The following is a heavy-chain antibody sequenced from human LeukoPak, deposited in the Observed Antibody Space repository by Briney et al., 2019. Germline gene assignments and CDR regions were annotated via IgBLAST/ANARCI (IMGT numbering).Heavy chain of an antibody. V-gene: IGHV4-34*01. CDR2: INHSGST. Sequence: SETLSLTCAVYGGSFSGYYWSWIRQPPGKGLEWIGEINHSGSTNYNPSLKSRVTISVDTSKNQFSLKLSSVTAADTAVYYCATKRYCSGGSCYSFDYWGHGTLVTVSS. CDR1: GGSFSGYY. CDR3: ATKRYCSGGSCYSFDY. J-gene: IGHJ4*01. D-gene: IGHD2-15*01.